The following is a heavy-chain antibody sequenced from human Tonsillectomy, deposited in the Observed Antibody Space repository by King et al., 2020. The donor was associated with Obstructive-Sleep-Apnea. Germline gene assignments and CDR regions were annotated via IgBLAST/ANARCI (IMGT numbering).Heavy chain of an antibody. V-gene: IGHV3-48*04. CDR2: IISIRCTI. D-gene: IGHD3-3*01. CDR3: ASSTIFGVVIIGYYYYGMDV. CDR1: GFTFSSYS. Sequence: QLVQSGGGLVQPGWSLRLACAASGFTFSSYSINWVRQAPGKGLEWVSYIISIRCTIYYEYSVMGRVTISRDNAKNSLYLQMNSLRAEDTAVYYCASSTIFGVVIIGYYYYGMDVWGQGTTVTVSS. J-gene: IGHJ6*01.